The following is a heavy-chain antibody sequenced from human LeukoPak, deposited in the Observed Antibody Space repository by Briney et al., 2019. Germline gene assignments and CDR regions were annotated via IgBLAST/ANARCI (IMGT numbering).Heavy chain of an antibody. D-gene: IGHD2-15*01. Sequence: ASVKVSCKVSGYTLTELYLHWVRQAPGKGLEWMGGFDPEDGETIYAQKVQGRVTMTEDTSTDTAYMELSSLRSEDTAVYYCATDLGYCSGGSCYSNYWGQGTLVTVSS. CDR2: FDPEDGET. V-gene: IGHV1-24*01. CDR1: GYTLTELY. CDR3: ATDLGYCSGGSCYSNY. J-gene: IGHJ4*02.